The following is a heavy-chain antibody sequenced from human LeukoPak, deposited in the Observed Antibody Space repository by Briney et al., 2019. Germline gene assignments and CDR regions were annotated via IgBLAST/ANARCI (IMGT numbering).Heavy chain of an antibody. V-gene: IGHV1-2*02. CDR1: GYTFTGYY. CDR2: INPNSGGT. Sequence: ASVKVSCKASGYTFTGYYMHWVRQAPGQGLEWMGWINPNSGGTNYAQKFQGRVTMTRDTSISTAYMELSRLRSDDTAVYYCARSRSFGVVKYYFDYWGQGTLVTVSS. D-gene: IGHD3-3*01. CDR3: ARSRSFGVVKYYFDY. J-gene: IGHJ4*02.